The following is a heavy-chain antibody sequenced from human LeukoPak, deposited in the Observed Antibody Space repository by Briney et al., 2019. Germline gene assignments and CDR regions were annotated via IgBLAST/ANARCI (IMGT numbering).Heavy chain of an antibody. CDR2: VYYNGDT. D-gene: IGHD4-11*01. CDR1: GGSIGVSGYY. CDR3: ARHRAYSDYIDY. V-gene: IGHV4-39*01. Sequence: SETLSLTCTVSGGSIGVSGYYWGWIRQPPGKGLEWIGSVYYNGDTYYNPSLRGRVTVSMDTSKNQFSLRLISVTAADTAVYYCARHRAYSDYIDYWGQGTLVTVSS. J-gene: IGHJ4*02.